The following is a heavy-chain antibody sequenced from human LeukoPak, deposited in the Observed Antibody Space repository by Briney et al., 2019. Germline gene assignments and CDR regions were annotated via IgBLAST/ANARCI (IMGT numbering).Heavy chain of an antibody. Sequence: TGGSLRLSCAASEFTFSAYGMQWVRQAAGKGLEWVAFIRYDGSNKYSADSVKGRFTIARDNSKNTLYLQMNSLRAEDTAVYYCAKDAQYYDFWSGWNNTYYYYMDVWGKGTTVTVSS. CDR3: AKDAQYYDFWSGWNNTYYYYMDV. V-gene: IGHV3-30*02. CDR2: IRYDGSNK. J-gene: IGHJ6*03. CDR1: EFTFSAYG. D-gene: IGHD3-3*01.